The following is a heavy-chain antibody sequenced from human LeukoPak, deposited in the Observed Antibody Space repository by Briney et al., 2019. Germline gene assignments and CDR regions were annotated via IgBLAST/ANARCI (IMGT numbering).Heavy chain of an antibody. D-gene: IGHD6-13*01. V-gene: IGHV3-23*01. Sequence: GGSLRLSCAASGLTFSSYAMSWVRQAPGKGLEWVSAISGSGGSTYYADSVKGRFTISRDNSRNTLYLQMSSLRAEDTAIYYCARDMLSIAAVDFDYWGQGTLVTVSS. CDR1: GLTFSSYA. CDR2: ISGSGGST. J-gene: IGHJ4*02. CDR3: ARDMLSIAAVDFDY.